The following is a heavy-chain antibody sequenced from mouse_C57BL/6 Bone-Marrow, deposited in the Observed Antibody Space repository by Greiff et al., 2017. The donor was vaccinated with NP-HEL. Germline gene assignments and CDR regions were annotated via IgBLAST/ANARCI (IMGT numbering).Heavy chain of an antibody. D-gene: IGHD1-1*01. CDR2: INPYNGGT. CDR3: ARRDFYYGSSGSYFDY. CDR1: GYTFTDYY. V-gene: IGHV1-19*01. J-gene: IGHJ2*01. Sequence: EVQLQQSGPVLVKPGASVKMSCKASGYTFTDYYMNWVKQSHGKSLEWIGVINPYNGGTSYNQKFKGKATLTVDKSSSTAYMELNSLTSEDSAVYYCARRDFYYGSSGSYFDYWGQGTTLTVSS.